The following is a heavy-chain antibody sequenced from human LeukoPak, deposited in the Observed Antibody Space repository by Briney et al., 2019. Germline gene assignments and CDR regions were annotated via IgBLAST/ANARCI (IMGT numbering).Heavy chain of an antibody. Sequence: SETLSLTCTVSGGSISSYYWSWNRQSAGKGLGWIGRISPSGSTNYNPSLRSRVTMSVDTSKNQLFLKLSSVTAADTAVYYCATETDSSSWPHYYYMDVWGKGTTVTISS. CDR1: GGSISSYY. CDR2: ISPSGST. V-gene: IGHV4-4*07. J-gene: IGHJ6*03. D-gene: IGHD6-13*01. CDR3: ATETDSSSWPHYYYMDV.